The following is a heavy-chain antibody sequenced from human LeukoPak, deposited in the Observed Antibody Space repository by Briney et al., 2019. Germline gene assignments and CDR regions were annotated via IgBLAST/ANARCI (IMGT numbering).Heavy chain of an antibody. Sequence: GGSLRLSCAASGFTVSSNYMSWVRQAPGKGLEWVSVIYSGGSTYYADSVKGRFTISRDNAKNSLYLQMNSLRAEDTAVYYCAREKGSIAVAGTPSGWFDPWGQGTLVTVSS. V-gene: IGHV3-53*01. CDR2: IYSGGST. D-gene: IGHD6-19*01. CDR1: GFTVSSNY. CDR3: AREKGSIAVAGTPSGWFDP. J-gene: IGHJ5*02.